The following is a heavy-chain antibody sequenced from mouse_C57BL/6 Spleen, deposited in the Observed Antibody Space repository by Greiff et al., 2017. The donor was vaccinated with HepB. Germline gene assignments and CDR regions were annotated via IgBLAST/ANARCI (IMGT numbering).Heavy chain of an antibody. J-gene: IGHJ2*01. CDR1: GFSFNTYA. Sequence: EVQGVESGGGLVQPKASLKLSCAASGFSFNTYAMNWVRQAPGKGLEWVARIRSKSNNYATYYADSVKDRFTISRDDSESMLYLQMNNLKTEDTAMYYCVRGGGYFDYWGQGTTLTVSS. D-gene: IGHD1-1*02. CDR2: IRSKSNNYAT. CDR3: VRGGGYFDY. V-gene: IGHV10-1*01.